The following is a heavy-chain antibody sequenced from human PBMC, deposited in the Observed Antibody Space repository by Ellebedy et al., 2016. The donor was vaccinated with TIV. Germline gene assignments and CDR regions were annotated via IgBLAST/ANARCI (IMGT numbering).Heavy chain of an antibody. CDR2: IKSKTDGGTT. Sequence: GESLKISXAASGFTFSNAWMSWVRQAPGKGLEWVGRIKSKTDGGTTDYAAPVKGRFTISRDDSKNTLYLQMNSLKTEDTAVYYCARVKFRLSTSCLLDYWGQGTLVSVSS. J-gene: IGHJ4*02. CDR3: ARVKFRLSTSCLLDY. D-gene: IGHD2-2*01. V-gene: IGHV3-15*01. CDR1: GFTFSNAW.